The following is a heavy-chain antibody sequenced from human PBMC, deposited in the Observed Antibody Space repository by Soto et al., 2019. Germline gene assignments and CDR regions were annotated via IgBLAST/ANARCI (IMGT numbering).Heavy chain of an antibody. CDR3: GKDGERLGELSSNLNY. J-gene: IGHJ4*02. Sequence: EVQLVESRGIVVQTGGSLRLSCAASGFTFDEYTMHWVRQPPGKGLEWVSLISRDGGISYYADSVRGRFTISRDNSKNSLYLQMNSLRNADSALYYCGKDGERLGELSSNLNYWGQGTLVSVSS. D-gene: IGHD3-16*02. CDR2: ISRDGGIS. V-gene: IGHV3-43*01. CDR1: GFTFDEYT.